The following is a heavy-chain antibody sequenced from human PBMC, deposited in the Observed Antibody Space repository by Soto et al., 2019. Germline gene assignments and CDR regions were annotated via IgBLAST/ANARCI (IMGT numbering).Heavy chain of an antibody. D-gene: IGHD2-21*02. CDR3: AKVVTAIRFSSTSGPAFDY. CDR1: GFTFSSYA. Sequence: EVQLLESGGGLVQPGGSLRLSCGASGFTFSSYAMSWVRQAPGKGLEWVSTISGSGGSTYYADSLKGRFTISRDNSKNTLYLQMNSLRAEDTAVYYCAKVVTAIRFSSTSGPAFDYWGQGNLVTVSS. V-gene: IGHV3-23*01. CDR2: ISGSGGST. J-gene: IGHJ4*02.